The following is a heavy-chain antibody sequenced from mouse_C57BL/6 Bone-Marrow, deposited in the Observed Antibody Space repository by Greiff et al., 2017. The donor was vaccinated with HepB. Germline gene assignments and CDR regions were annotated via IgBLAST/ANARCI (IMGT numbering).Heavy chain of an antibody. J-gene: IGHJ1*03. D-gene: IGHD1-1*01. Sequence: VQLQESGPGLVQPSQSLSITCTVSGFSLTSYGVHWVRQSPGKGLEWLGVIWRGGSTDYNAAFMSRLSITKDNSKSQVFFKMNSLQADDTAIYYDARDYYGSSYGYFDVWGTGTTVTVSS. CDR2: IWRGGST. CDR1: GFSLTSYG. V-gene: IGHV2-5*01. CDR3: ARDYYGSSYGYFDV.